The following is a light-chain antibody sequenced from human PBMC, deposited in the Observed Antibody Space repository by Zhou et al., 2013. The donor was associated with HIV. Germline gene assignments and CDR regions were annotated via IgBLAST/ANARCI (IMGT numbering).Light chain of an antibody. CDR2: KTS. V-gene: IGKV1D-12*01. CDR1: QDISNG. CDR3: QQANKFPFLT. J-gene: IGKJ4*01. Sequence: DIQMTQSPSSVSASVGGSVTITCRASQDISNGLVWYQQKPGKAPTLLDLCKTSTFVRVGSRLKNSSGRVASGTRLLLSLSTSLQREDLSTYYCQQANKFPFLTSVGGT.